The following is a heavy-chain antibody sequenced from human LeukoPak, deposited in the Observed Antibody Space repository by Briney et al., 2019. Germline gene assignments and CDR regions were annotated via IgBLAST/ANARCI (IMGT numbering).Heavy chain of an antibody. J-gene: IGHJ4*02. CDR2: IYYSGST. Sequence: SETLSLTCNVSGGSISSYYWSWIRQPPGKGLEWIGYIYYSGSTNYNPSLKSRVIISVDTSKNQFSQKLSSVTTADTAVYYCARGVMTPPTHYYDSSGDYLDYWGQGTLVTVSS. CDR1: GGSISSYY. CDR3: ARGVMTPPTHYYDSSGDYLDY. V-gene: IGHV4-59*01. D-gene: IGHD3-22*01.